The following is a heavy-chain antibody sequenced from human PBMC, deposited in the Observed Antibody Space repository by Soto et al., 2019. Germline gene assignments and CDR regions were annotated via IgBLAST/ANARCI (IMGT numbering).Heavy chain of an antibody. CDR2: ISGSGGST. V-gene: IGHV3-23*01. Sequence: PGGSLRLSCAASGFTFSSYAMSWVRQAPGKGLEWVAAISGSGGSTYNPDSVTGRFTISRDNSKNKVYLQIVSLAPEDTAVYDCVKVGVRGVPPYFSMDVWGQGTTVTVS. CDR1: GFTFSSYA. J-gene: IGHJ6*02. D-gene: IGHD3-10*01. CDR3: VKVGVRGVPPYFSMDV.